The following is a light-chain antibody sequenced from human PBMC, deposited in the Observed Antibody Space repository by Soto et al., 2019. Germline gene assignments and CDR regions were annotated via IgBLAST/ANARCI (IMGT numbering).Light chain of an antibody. V-gene: IGKV3-11*01. Sequence: EIVLTQSPATLSLSPGERATLSCRASQSVSSYLAWYQQKPGQAPRLLIYDASSRATGIPARFSGSGSGTDFTLTISSREPEDFAVYNCQLRSEWPPVFTFGPGTKVDIK. CDR1: QSVSSY. CDR2: DAS. J-gene: IGKJ3*01. CDR3: QLRSEWPPVFT.